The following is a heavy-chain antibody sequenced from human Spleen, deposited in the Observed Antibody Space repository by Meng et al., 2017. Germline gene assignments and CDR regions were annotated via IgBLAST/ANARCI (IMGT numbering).Heavy chain of an antibody. CDR1: GYTFTSSG. J-gene: IGHJ6*02. V-gene: IGHV1-18*01. D-gene: IGHD6-19*01. Sequence: ASVKVSCKASGYTFTSSGISWVRQAPGQGPEWMGWISAYNSNTNYAEKFQGRVTMTTDTSTSTAYMELRSLRSDDTAVYYCARGKQWNHAMDVWGLGTTVTVSS. CDR3: ARGKQWNHAMDV. CDR2: ISAYNSNT.